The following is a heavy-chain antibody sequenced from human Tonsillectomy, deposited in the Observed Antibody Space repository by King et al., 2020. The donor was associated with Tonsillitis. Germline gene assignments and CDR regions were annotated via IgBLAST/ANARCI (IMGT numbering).Heavy chain of an antibody. J-gene: IGHJ4*02. CDR3: TTSPGITVFGVVIDS. Sequence: VQLVESGGGLVKPGGSLRLSCAASGIPFSHAWMSWVRQAPGKGLEWVGRIESETDGATTDYAAPVKGRFTISRDDSKNTLYLQMNSLKTEDTAVYYCTTSPGITVFGVVIDSWGQGNLVTVSS. CDR2: IESETDGATT. V-gene: IGHV3-15*04. D-gene: IGHD3-3*01. CDR1: GIPFSHAW.